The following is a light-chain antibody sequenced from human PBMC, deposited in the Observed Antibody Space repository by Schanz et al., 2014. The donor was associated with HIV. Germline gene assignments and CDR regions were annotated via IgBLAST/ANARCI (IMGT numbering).Light chain of an antibody. V-gene: IGLV1-40*01. J-gene: IGLJ2*01. CDR2: DSV. Sequence: QSVLTQPPSVAGAPGQRVTISCTGSTSNIGAGYVVHWYQQLPGTAPKLLIYDSVHRPSGVPDRFSGSKSGTSASLTISGLQAEDEADYYCSSYTTSDTLILGGGTKLTVL. CDR1: TSNIGAGYV. CDR3: SSYTTSDTLI.